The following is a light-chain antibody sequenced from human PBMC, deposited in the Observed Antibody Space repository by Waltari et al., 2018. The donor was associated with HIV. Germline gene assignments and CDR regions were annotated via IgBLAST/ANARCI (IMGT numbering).Light chain of an antibody. CDR3: SSYTSISTLV. Sequence: QSALTQPASVSCSPGQSITIPCTGPSRAAGGYNYLSWYQQHPGKAPQLMIYDVSNRPSGVSNRFSGSKSGNTASLTISGLQAEDEADYYCSSYTSISTLVFGGGTKLTVL. V-gene: IGLV2-14*03. CDR2: DVS. CDR1: SRAAGGYNY. J-gene: IGLJ2*01.